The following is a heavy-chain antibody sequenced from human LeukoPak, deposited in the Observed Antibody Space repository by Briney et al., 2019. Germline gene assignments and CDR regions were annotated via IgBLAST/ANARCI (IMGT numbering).Heavy chain of an antibody. V-gene: IGHV3-48*01. CDR2: ISSSSSTI. Sequence: GSLRLSCAASGFTFSSYSMNWVRQAPGKGLEWVSYISSSSSTIYYADSVKGRFTISRDNAKNSLYLQMNSLRAEDTAAYYCARAGYYYDSSGYKGVYYYYMDVWGKGTTVTVSS. CDR1: GFTFSSYS. D-gene: IGHD3-22*01. CDR3: ARAGYYYDSSGYKGVYYYYMDV. J-gene: IGHJ6*03.